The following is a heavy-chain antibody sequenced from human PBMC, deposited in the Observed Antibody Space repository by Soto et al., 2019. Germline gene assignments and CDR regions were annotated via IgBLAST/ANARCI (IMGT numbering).Heavy chain of an antibody. CDR2: INYVGKT. V-gene: IGHV4-39*02. CDR3: ARDRYGGFDY. J-gene: IGHJ4*02. Sequence: PSETLSLTCSVSGGSINSKSYFWGWIRQTPGKGLEWIASINYVGKTYYSPSLKSRLAISVDTSKNQFSLRLSSVTAADTAVYYCARDRYGGFDYWGLGPLVTVS. CDR1: GGSINSKSYF. D-gene: IGHD3-9*01.